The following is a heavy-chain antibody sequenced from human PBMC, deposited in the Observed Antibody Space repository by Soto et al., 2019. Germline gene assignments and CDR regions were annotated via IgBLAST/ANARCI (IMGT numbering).Heavy chain of an antibody. CDR1: GFTFSSYA. J-gene: IGHJ4*02. V-gene: IGHV3-30-3*01. CDR2: ISYDGSNK. Sequence: PGGSLRLSCAASGFTFSSYAMHWVRQAPGKGLEWVAVISYDGSNKYYADSVKGRFTISRDNSKNTLYLQMNSLRAEDTAVYYCASPPTYYYDSSGYSTIDYWGQGTLVTVAS. D-gene: IGHD3-22*01. CDR3: ASPPTYYYDSSGYSTIDY.